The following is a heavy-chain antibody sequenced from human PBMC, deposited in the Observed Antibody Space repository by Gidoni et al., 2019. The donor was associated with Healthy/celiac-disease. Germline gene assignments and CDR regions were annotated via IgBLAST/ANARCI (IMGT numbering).Heavy chain of an antibody. CDR2: ISGSGGST. D-gene: IGHD2-15*01. CDR3: ASGGVGYCSGGSCRKFDY. Sequence: EVQLLESGGGLVQPGGSLIPSCAASGFTFSSSSMRWVRQAPGKGLEWVSAISGSGGSTYYADSVKGRFTISRDNSKNTLYLQMNSLRAEDTAVYYCASGGVGYCSGGSCRKFDYWGQGTLVTVSS. CDR1: GFTFSSSS. V-gene: IGHV3-23*01. J-gene: IGHJ4*02.